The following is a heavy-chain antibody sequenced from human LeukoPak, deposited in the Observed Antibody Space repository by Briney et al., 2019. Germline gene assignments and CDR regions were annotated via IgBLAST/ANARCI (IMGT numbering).Heavy chain of an antibody. Sequence: ASVKVSCKASGYSFTSYGISWVRQAPGQGLEWMGWISAYNGNTNYAQKLQGRVTMTTDTSTSTAYMELRSLRSDDTAVYYCARMAAAGTFLDYWGQGTLVTVSS. D-gene: IGHD6-13*01. CDR1: GYSFTSYG. J-gene: IGHJ4*02. CDR3: ARMAAAGTFLDY. V-gene: IGHV1-18*01. CDR2: ISAYNGNT.